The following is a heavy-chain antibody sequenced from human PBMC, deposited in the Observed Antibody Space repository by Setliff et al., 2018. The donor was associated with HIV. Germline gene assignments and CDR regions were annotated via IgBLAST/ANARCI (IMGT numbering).Heavy chain of an antibody. CDR2: ITPIFGTP. D-gene: IGHD3-10*01. J-gene: IGHJ6*03. Sequence: GASVKVSCKASGGTCSRNAISWVRQAPGQGLEWIGGITPIFGTPKYAQKFQGRVTITADESRSTAYLELSSLRSEDTAVYYCATAGEMATIGYSYYYMGVWGKGTTVTVSS. V-gene: IGHV1-69*13. CDR3: ATAGEMATIGYSYYYMGV. CDR1: GGTCSRNA.